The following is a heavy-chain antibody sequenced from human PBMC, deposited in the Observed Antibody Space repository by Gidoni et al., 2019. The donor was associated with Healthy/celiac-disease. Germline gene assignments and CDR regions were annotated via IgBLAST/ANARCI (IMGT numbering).Heavy chain of an antibody. CDR2: MSGSGGST. D-gene: IGHD6-19*01. J-gene: IGHJ4*02. CDR1: GFTFNSYA. Sequence: EVQLLESGGGLVQPGGSLRLSCAASGFTFNSYAMSWVRQAPGKGLEWVSAMSGSGGSTYYADSVKGRFTISRDNSKNTLYLQMNSLRAEDTAVYYCAKGGIMSSGFYWGQGTLVTVSS. V-gene: IGHV3-23*01. CDR3: AKGGIMSSGFY.